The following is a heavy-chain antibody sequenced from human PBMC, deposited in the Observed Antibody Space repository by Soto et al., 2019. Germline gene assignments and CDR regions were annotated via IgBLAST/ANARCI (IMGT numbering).Heavy chain of an antibody. CDR2: IYTSGST. V-gene: IGHV4-4*07. D-gene: IGHD6-19*01. CDR1: GGSISSYY. Sequence: LSLTCTVSGGSISSYYWSWIRQPAGKGLEWIGRIYTSGSTNYNPSLKSRVTMSVDTSKNQFSLKLSSVTAADTAVYYCARSSLPDYSSGWYLDYWGQGTQVTVSS. CDR3: ARSSLPDYSSGWYLDY. J-gene: IGHJ4*02.